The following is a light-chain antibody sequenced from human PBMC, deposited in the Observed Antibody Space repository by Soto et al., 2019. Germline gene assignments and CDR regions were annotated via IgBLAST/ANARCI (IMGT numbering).Light chain of an antibody. Sequence: SYELTQPPSVSVSPGQTASITCSGDKLGDKYACWYQQKPGQSPVLVIYQDSKRPSGIPERFSGSNSGNTATLTISGTQAMDEADYYCQAWDSSPGRVVFGGGTKLTVL. CDR1: KLGDKY. V-gene: IGLV3-1*01. CDR3: QAWDSSPGRVV. CDR2: QDS. J-gene: IGLJ2*01.